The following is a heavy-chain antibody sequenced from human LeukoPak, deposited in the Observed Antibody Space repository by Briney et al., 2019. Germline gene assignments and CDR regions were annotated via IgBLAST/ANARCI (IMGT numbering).Heavy chain of an antibody. D-gene: IGHD3-22*01. CDR3: AKFPKDYYDSSGYLSDP. CDR1: GFTFSSYA. CDR2: ISGSGGST. Sequence: GGSLRLSCAASGFTFSSYAMSWVRQASGKGLEWVSGISGSGGSTYYADSVKGRFTISRDNSKNTLYLRMNSLRAEDTAVYYCAKFPKDYYDSSGYLSDPWGQGTLVTVSS. V-gene: IGHV3-23*01. J-gene: IGHJ5*02.